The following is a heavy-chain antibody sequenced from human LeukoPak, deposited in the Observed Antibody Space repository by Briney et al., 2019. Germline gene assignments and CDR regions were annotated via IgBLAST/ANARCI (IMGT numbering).Heavy chain of an antibody. CDR1: GFTLSCYT. CDR2: ISSSSSTI. J-gene: IGHJ3*02. Sequence: GGSLRLSCAASGFTLSCYTMNWVRQAPGKGLEWVSKISSSSSTIYYADSVKGRFTISRDNAKNSLYLQMNSMRAEDTAVYYPARDSPQALAILHAFDIWGHGKIVTVSS. D-gene: IGHD5-12*01. CDR3: ARDSPQALAILHAFDI. V-gene: IGHV3-48*01.